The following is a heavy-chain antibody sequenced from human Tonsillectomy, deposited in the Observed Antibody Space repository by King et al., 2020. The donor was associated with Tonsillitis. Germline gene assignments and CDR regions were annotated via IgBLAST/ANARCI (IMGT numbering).Heavy chain of an antibody. CDR2: LKAEGSDM. V-gene: IGHV3-7*01. CDR3: ATEGGRSGSGY. D-gene: IGHD3-10*01. Sequence: VQLVESGGGLVHPGGSLRLSFAVSGFTFSRYWMMWGRQSPGKGLCCVANLKAEGSDMHYVDSVKSRFTISRDNAKNSLFLQMNSLRAEDTAVYYCATEGGRSGSGYWGQGTLVTVSS. J-gene: IGHJ4*02. CDR1: GFTFSRYW.